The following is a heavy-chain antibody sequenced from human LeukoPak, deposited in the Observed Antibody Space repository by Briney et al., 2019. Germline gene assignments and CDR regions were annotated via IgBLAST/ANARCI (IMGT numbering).Heavy chain of an antibody. D-gene: IGHD1-20*01. CDR3: ARVGNWNYDFYYGMDV. CDR1: GYTFTSYD. Sequence: ASVKVSCKASGYTFTSYDINWVRQATGQGLEWMGWMNPNSGNTGYAQKFQGRVTMTRNTSISTAYMELSSLRSEDTAVYYCARVGNWNYDFYYGMDVWGQGTTVTVSS. V-gene: IGHV1-8*01. CDR2: MNPNSGNT. J-gene: IGHJ6*02.